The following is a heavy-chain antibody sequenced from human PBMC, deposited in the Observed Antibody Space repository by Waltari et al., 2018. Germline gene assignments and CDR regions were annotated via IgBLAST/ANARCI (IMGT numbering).Heavy chain of an antibody. J-gene: IGHJ4*02. Sequence: VQLQESGPGLVQPSGTLSLTCAVSGGSISSNYWWSWVRQSPDKGLAWIGQIHHSGRIIYNPSLKSRVTISEDTSKNQFSLKVNAVTAADTAVYYCASDRGVGLYLDNWGQGTLVSVSS. CDR1: GGSISSNYW. CDR3: ASDRGVGLYLDN. D-gene: IGHD2-8*02. V-gene: IGHV4-4*02. CDR2: IHHSGRI.